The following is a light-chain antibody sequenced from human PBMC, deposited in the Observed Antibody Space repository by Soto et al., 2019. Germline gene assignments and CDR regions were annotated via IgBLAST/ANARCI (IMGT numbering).Light chain of an antibody. J-gene: IGLJ7*01. V-gene: IGLV3-21*04. Sequence: SYVLTQPPSVSVAPGKTASITCGGNHIGRKSVNWYQKTSGQAPVLVIYHEVDRPSGIPARCSGSKYGNTATLTISRVEAGDEAAYYCHVWDSDRDHPVFGGGTQRTVL. CDR1: HIGRKS. CDR2: HEV. CDR3: HVWDSDRDHPV.